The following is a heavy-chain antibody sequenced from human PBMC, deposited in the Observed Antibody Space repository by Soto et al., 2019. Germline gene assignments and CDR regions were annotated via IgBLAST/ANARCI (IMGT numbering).Heavy chain of an antibody. J-gene: IGHJ4*02. CDR3: AREAGPFDY. D-gene: IGHD6-13*01. V-gene: IGHV3-33*01. Sequence: QVQLVESGGGVVQPRRSLRLSCAASGFTFSSYGMHWVRQAPGKGLEWVAVIWYDGSNKYYADSVKGRFTISRDNSKNTLYLQMNSLRAEDTAVYYCAREAGPFDYWGQGTLVTVSS. CDR2: IWYDGSNK. CDR1: GFTFSSYG.